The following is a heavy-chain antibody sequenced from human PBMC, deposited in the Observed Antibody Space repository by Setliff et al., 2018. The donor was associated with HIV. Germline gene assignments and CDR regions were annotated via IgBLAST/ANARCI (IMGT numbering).Heavy chain of an antibody. CDR3: ARSISLLRGPLGDVFDI. CDR2: IYRSGIT. V-gene: IGHV4-38-2*02. CDR1: GDSIDSPHY. D-gene: IGHD3-10*01. Sequence: ETLSLTCTVSGDSIDSPHYWGWIRQPPGKGLEWIGRIYRSGITYYNASLKSRVSISVDTSKNQFSVKLNSVTAADTAVYYCARSISLLRGPLGDVFDIWGQGTMVTVSS. J-gene: IGHJ3*02.